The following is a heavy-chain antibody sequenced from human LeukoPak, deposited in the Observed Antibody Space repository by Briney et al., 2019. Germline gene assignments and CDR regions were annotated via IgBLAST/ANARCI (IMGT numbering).Heavy chain of an antibody. Sequence: SVKVSCTASGGTFSSYAISWVRQAPGQGLEWMGRIIPILGIANYAQKFQGRVTITADKSTSTAYMELSSLRSEDTAVYYCARAPYSSGWYHDYWGQGTLVTVSS. CDR3: ARAPYSSGWYHDY. V-gene: IGHV1-69*04. CDR1: GGTFSSYA. CDR2: IIPILGIA. J-gene: IGHJ4*02. D-gene: IGHD6-19*01.